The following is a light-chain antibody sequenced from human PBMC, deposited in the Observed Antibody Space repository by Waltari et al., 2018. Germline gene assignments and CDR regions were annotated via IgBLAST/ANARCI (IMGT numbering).Light chain of an antibody. Sequence: QSALTQPASVSGSPGQSITISCTGTSSDVGSYNLVSWYQQHPGKAPKLMIYEVSKWPSGGSNRVSGSKSGNTASLTISGLQAEDEADYYCCSYAGTSTFGVVFGGGTKLTVL. CDR2: EVS. CDR3: CSYAGTSTFGVV. CDR1: SSDVGSYNL. V-gene: IGLV2-23*02. J-gene: IGLJ2*01.